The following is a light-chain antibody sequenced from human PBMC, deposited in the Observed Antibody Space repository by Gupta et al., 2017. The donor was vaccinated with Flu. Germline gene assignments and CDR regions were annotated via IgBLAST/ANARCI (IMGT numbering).Light chain of an antibody. Sequence: SITISCTGTNSDVGKYNLVSWYQQHPGKVPKLILYEVSKWPSNIQSRFSGSKSGITASLTISGLQAEDEADYYCCSYASDNTVIFGGGTSLTVL. CDR3: CSYASDNTVI. CDR1: NSDVGKYNL. V-gene: IGLV2-23*02. J-gene: IGLJ2*01. CDR2: EVS.